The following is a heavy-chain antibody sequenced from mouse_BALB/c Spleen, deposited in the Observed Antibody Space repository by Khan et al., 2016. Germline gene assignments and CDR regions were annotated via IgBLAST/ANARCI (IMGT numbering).Heavy chain of an antibody. J-gene: IGHJ4*01. V-gene: IGHV1-80*01. CDR3: AKRTGTREAMDY. D-gene: IGHD3-1*01. Sequence: QVQLQQSGAELVRPGSSVKISCKASGYAFSSYWMNWVKQRPGQGLEWIGQIYPGDGDTNYNGKFKGKATLTADKSSSTAYMQLSSLTSEDSAVSVCAKRTGTREAMDYWGQGTSVTVTA. CDR2: IYPGDGDT. CDR1: GYAFSSYW.